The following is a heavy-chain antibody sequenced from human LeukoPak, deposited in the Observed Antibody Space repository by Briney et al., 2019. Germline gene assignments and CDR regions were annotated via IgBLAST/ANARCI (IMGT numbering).Heavy chain of an antibody. D-gene: IGHD3-10*01. J-gene: IGHJ6*03. V-gene: IGHV4-61*02. CDR1: GGSISSGSHY. CDR3: ARLGRFGALLPYYYYMDV. Sequence: SETLSLTCTVSGGSISSGSHYWTWIRQPAGKGLEYIGRVYSSGSTDSNPSLRSRLTMSVDTSKNQLSLKLTSVTAADTAVYYCARLGRFGALLPYYYYMDVWGKGTTVTVSS. CDR2: VYSSGST.